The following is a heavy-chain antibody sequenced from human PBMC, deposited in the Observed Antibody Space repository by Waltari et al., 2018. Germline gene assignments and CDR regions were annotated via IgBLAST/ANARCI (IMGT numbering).Heavy chain of an antibody. D-gene: IGHD3-10*01. V-gene: IGHV3-23*01. Sequence: EVQLLESGGGLVQPGGSLRLSCAASGFTFSSYAMSWVRQAPGRGLEWVSAISGRGGSTYYADSVKGRFTISRDNSKNTLYLQMNSLRAEDTAVYYCAKIAITMVRGVEYYFDYWGQGTLVTVSS. J-gene: IGHJ4*02. CDR3: AKIAITMVRGVEYYFDY. CDR2: ISGRGGST. CDR1: GFTFSSYA.